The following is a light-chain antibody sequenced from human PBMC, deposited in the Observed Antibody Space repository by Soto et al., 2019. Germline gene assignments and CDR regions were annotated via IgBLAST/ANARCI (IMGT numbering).Light chain of an antibody. J-gene: IGLJ3*02. CDR1: SSNIGAGYD. V-gene: IGLV1-40*01. Sequence: QAVVTQPPSVSGAPGQRVTISCTGSSSNIGAGYDVHWYQQLPGTAPKLLIYGNSNRPSGVPDRFSGSKSGTSASLAITGLQAEDEADYYGQSYDSSLSGWMFGGGTKLTVL. CDR3: QSYDSSLSGWM. CDR2: GNS.